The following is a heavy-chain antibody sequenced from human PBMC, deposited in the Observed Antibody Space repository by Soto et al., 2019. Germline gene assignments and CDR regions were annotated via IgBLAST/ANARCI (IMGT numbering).Heavy chain of an antibody. J-gene: IGHJ4*02. CDR1: GGSISSYY. V-gene: IGHV4-4*07. Sequence: ESLSLGCTVSGGSISSYYWSWMRQPAGKGLEWIGRIYTSGSTNYNPSLKSRVTMSVDTSKNQFSLKLSSVTAADTAVYYCARLSRRPAAMFDYWGQGTLVTVSS. D-gene: IGHD2-2*01. CDR2: IYTSGST. CDR3: ARLSRRPAAMFDY.